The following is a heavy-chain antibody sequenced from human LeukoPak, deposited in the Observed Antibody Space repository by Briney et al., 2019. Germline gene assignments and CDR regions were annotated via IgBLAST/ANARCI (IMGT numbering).Heavy chain of an antibody. Sequence: SETLSLTCAVSGGSISSSNWWSWVRQPPGKGLEWIGEIYHSGSTNYNPSLKSRVTISVDKSKNQFSLKLSSVTAADTAVYYCARDQTGLYNWFDPWGQGILVTVSS. CDR3: ARDQTGLYNWFDP. CDR1: GGSISSSNW. J-gene: IGHJ5*02. V-gene: IGHV4-4*02. D-gene: IGHD1-1*01. CDR2: IYHSGST.